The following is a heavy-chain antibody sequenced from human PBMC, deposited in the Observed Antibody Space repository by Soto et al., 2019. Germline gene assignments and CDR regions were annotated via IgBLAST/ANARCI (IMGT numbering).Heavy chain of an antibody. CDR2: IYYTGST. Sequence: PSETLSLTCAVSGGSMSRGGQSWSWIRQPPGKGLEWLGFIYYTGSTYYNPSLKSRVTLSVDRSKNQFSLNLTAVTAADTAMYFCARARPGLSPRWDVWCQGTTVTVSS. CDR3: ARARPGLSPRWDV. J-gene: IGHJ6*02. D-gene: IGHD3-10*01. V-gene: IGHV4-30-2*01. CDR1: GGSMSRGGQS.